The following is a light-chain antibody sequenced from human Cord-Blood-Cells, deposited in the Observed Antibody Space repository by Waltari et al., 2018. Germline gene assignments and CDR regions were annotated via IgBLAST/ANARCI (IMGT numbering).Light chain of an antibody. V-gene: IGLV2-8*01. J-gene: IGLJ3*02. Sequence: QSALTQPPSASGSPGQSVTISSTGTTIDVGGYNSVSWYQQHPGKAPKLIIYEVSKRPSGVPDRFSGSKSGNTASLTVSGLQAEDEADYYCSSYAGSNNWVFGGGTKLTVL. CDR2: EVS. CDR3: SSYAGSNNWV. CDR1: TIDVGGYNS.